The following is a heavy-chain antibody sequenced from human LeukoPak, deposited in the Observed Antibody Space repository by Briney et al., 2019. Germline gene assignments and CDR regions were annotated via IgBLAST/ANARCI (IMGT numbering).Heavy chain of an antibody. CDR2: ISGSGGSI. J-gene: IGHJ4*02. CDR1: GFIFSSYA. D-gene: IGHD6-13*01. CDR3: AKARAGDITAAFNY. Sequence: GGSLRLSCATSGFIFSSYAMSWVRQAPGRGLEWVSSISGSGGSIYYADSVKGRFTISRDNSQNTLYLQMNSLRAEDTAVYYCAKARAGDITAAFNYWGQGTLDTVSS. V-gene: IGHV3-23*01.